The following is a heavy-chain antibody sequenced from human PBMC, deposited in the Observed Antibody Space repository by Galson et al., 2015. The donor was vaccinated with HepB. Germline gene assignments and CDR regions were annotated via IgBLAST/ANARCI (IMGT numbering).Heavy chain of an antibody. Sequence: SLRLSCAASGFTFSNYGMHWVRQAPDEGLEWVAVIWYDGSYQYYEDSVKGRFTVSRDNSKNTVDLQMNGLRVEDTAVYYCARDISSSWYDFWGQGTLVTVSS. CDR2: IWYDGSYQ. J-gene: IGHJ4*02. CDR1: GFTFSNYG. CDR3: ARDISSSWYDF. V-gene: IGHV3-33*01. D-gene: IGHD6-13*01.